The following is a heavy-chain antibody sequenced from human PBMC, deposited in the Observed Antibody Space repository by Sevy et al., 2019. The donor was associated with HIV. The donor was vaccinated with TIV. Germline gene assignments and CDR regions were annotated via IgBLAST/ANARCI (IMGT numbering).Heavy chain of an antibody. D-gene: IGHD2-2*01. CDR3: AYFVVVPAAPDY. CDR1: GGSISSSSYY. V-gene: IGHV4-39*01. Sequence: SETLSLTCTVSGGSISSSSYYWGWIRQPPGKGLEWIGSINYSGSTYYNPSLKSRVTISVDTSKNQLSLKLSSVTAADTAVYYCAYFVVVPAAPDYWGQGTLVTVSS. CDR2: INYSGST. J-gene: IGHJ4*02.